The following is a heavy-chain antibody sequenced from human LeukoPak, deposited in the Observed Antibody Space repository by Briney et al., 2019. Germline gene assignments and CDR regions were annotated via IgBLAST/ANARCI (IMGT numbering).Heavy chain of an antibody. D-gene: IGHD3-9*01. CDR3: ARGVLRYFDTGFGY. CDR1: GFTFSSYS. Sequence: GGSLRLSCAASGFTFSSYSMNWVRQAPGKGLEWVSSISTSSSYIYYADSVKGRFTLSRDNAKNSLSLQMNSLRAEDTAVYYCARGVLRYFDTGFGYWGQGTLVAVSS. V-gene: IGHV3-21*01. CDR2: ISTSSSYI. J-gene: IGHJ4*02.